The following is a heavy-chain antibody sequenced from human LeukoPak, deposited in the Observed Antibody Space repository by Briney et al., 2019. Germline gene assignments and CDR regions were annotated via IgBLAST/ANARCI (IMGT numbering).Heavy chain of an antibody. CDR1: GGSISSSSYY. CDR2: IYYSGST. Sequence: SETLSLTCTVSGGSISSSSYYWGWIRQPPGKGLEWIGSIYYSGSTYYNPSLKSRVTISVDTSKNQFSLKLSSVTAADTAVYYCARIYYYYYNMDVWGKGTTVTISS. V-gene: IGHV4-39*01. J-gene: IGHJ6*03. CDR3: ARIYYYYYNMDV.